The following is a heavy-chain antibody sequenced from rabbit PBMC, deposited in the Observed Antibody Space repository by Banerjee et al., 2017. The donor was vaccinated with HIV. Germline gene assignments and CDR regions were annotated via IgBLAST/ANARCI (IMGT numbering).Heavy chain of an antibody. CDR2: INAGSSGRT. CDR1: GFSLSSSYY. D-gene: IGHD1-1*01. Sequence: QSLEESGGDLVKPGASLTLTCTASGFSLSSSYYMCWVRQAPGKGLEWIACINAGSSGRTVYASWAKGRFTISKTSSTTVTLQMTSLTAAHTATYFCARASSIVWYLNLWGPGTLVTVS. CDR3: ARASSIVWYLNL. V-gene: IGHV1S40*01. J-gene: IGHJ4*01.